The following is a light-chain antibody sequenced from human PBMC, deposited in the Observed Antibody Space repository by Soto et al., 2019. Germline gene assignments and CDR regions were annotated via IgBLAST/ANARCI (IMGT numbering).Light chain of an antibody. V-gene: IGKV3-15*01. CDR3: QQYDKRPTIT. Sequence: EIVMPQSPANLSVYPGARATLPCRASHSLRSTLAWYTQKPRQAPRLLLYGASTRATGIPARFSASGSGAELFLTITSLQSEDFAAYDCQQYDKRPTITVVQWTR. CDR1: HSLRST. J-gene: IGKJ5*01. CDR2: GAS.